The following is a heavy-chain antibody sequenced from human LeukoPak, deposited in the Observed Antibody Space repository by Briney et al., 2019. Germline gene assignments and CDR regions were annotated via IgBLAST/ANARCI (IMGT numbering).Heavy chain of an antibody. CDR1: GGSFSGYY. J-gene: IGHJ4*02. Sequence: SETLSPTCAVYGGSFSGYYWGWIRQPPGKGLEWIGEINHSGSTNYNPSLKSRVTISVDTSKNQFSLKLSSVTAADTAVYYCASHSSSWYSAWDYFDYWGQGTLVTVSS. CDR3: ASHSSSWYSAWDYFDY. D-gene: IGHD6-13*01. V-gene: IGHV4-34*01. CDR2: INHSGST.